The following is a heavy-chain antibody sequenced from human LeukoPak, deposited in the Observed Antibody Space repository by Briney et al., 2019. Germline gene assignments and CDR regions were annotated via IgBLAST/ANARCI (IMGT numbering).Heavy chain of an antibody. J-gene: IGHJ4*02. D-gene: IGHD3-22*01. CDR1: GFTFSSYA. V-gene: IGHV3-23*01. CDR2: ISGSGGST. CDR3: AKTYYYDSSGYQPQPFDY. Sequence: GGSLRLSCAASGFTFSSYAMSWVRQAPGKGLEWVSAISGSGGSTYYADSVKGRFTISGDNSKNTLYLQMNSLRAEDTAVYYCAKTYYYDSSGYQPQPFDYWGQGTLVTVSS.